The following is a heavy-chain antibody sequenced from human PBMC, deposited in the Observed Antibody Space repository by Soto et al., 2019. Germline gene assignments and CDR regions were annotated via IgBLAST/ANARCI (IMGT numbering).Heavy chain of an antibody. V-gene: IGHV2-5*02. J-gene: IGHJ4*02. CDR2: IYWDDSK. CDR1: GFSLSTRDVG. CDR3: AQKGPHYFDY. Sequence: QVTLRESGPTLVKPTQTLTLTCTFSGFSLSTRDVGVGWIRQPPGKALEWLAVIYWDDSKHYSPSLKTRATITKDTSTNQVVLTVTNMDPVDTATYYCAQKGPHYFDYWGQGTLVTVSS.